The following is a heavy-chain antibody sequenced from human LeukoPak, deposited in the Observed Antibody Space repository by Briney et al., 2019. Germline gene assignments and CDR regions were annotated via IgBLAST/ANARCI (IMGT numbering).Heavy chain of an antibody. CDR1: GYTLTELS. J-gene: IGHJ3*02. Sequence: ASVKVSCKVSGYTLTELSMRWVRQAPGKGLEWMGGFDPEDGETIYAQKFQGRVTMTEDTSTDTAYMELSSLRSEDTAVYYCATLYCSGGSCRDGNAFDIWGQGTMVTVSS. V-gene: IGHV1-24*01. CDR3: ATLYCSGGSCRDGNAFDI. D-gene: IGHD2-15*01. CDR2: FDPEDGET.